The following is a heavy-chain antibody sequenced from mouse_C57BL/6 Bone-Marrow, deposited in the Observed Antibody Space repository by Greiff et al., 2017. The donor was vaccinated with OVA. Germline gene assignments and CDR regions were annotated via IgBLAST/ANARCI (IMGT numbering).Heavy chain of an antibody. CDR1: GFTFSDYG. V-gene: IGHV5-15*04. Sequence: EVKLEESGGGLVQPGGSLKISCAASGFTFSDYGMAWVRPAPRKGPEGVAFISNLAYSIYYADTVTGRFTISRENAKNTLYLEMSSLRSEDTAMYYCARLRGDGYYVRYFDVWGTGTTVTVSS. CDR3: ARLRGDGYYVRYFDV. J-gene: IGHJ1*03. D-gene: IGHD2-3*01. CDR2: ISNLAYSI.